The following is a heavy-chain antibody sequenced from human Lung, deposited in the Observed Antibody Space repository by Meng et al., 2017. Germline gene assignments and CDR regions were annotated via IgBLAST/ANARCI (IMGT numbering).Heavy chain of an antibody. V-gene: IGHV1-2*06. CDR2: IDPKSDNT. J-gene: IGHJ4*02. Sequence: VESRPEGKKPGASVKVSCKASGYTFAAYWIQGVRQAPGQGLEWMGRIDPKSDNTHYAQKFQGRVTMTRDTSISTAYMELSGLRSDDTAVYYCARDEDISAAGYLLGDFWGQGTLVTVSS. CDR3: ARDEDISAAGYLLGDF. D-gene: IGHD6-13*01. CDR1: GYTFAAYW.